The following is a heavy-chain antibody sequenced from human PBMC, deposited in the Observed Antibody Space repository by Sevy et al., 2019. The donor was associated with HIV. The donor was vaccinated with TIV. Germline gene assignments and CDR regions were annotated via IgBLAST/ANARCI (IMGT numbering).Heavy chain of an antibody. CDR2: IKSKTNGGTT. Sequence: GGSLRLSCAASEFIFTNAWMSWVRQAPRKGLEWVGRIKSKTNGGTTDYAAPVEGRFTISRDDSKKTLYLQMNSLKTEDTAVYYCTTDLEYQLERYYFNYWGQGTLVTVSS. CDR3: TTDLEYQLERYYFNY. J-gene: IGHJ4*02. CDR1: EFIFTNAW. D-gene: IGHD2-2*01. V-gene: IGHV3-15*01.